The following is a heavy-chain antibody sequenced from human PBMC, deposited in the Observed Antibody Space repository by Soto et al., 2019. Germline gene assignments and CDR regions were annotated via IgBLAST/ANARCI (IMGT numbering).Heavy chain of an antibody. Sequence: GGSLRLSCAASGFTFSSYSMNWVRQAPGKGLEWVSYISSSSSTIYYADSVKGRFTISRDNAKNSLYLQMNSLRDEDTAVYYCAKEDYYGDYSHFDYWGQGTLVTVS. CDR2: ISSSSSTI. D-gene: IGHD4-17*01. V-gene: IGHV3-48*02. CDR1: GFTFSSYS. CDR3: AKEDYYGDYSHFDY. J-gene: IGHJ4*02.